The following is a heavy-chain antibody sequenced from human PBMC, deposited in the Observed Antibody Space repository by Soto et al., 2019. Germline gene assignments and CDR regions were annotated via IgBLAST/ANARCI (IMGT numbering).Heavy chain of an antibody. D-gene: IGHD1-7*01. J-gene: IGHJ6*02. Sequence: ASVKVSCKASGYTFFKYFIHWVRQAPGQGLECIGIINPSRGSATYGPIFQGRVSLTTDMPTSTVYMELSSLRTEDTAIYPCARPLSGNTIELWGQVTSVAVSS. CDR2: INPSRGSA. CDR1: GYTFFKYF. V-gene: IGHV1-46*01. CDR3: ARPLSGNTIEL.